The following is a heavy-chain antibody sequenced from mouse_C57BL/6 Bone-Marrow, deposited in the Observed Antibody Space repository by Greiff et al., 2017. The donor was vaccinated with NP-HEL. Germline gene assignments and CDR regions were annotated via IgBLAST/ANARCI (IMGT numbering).Heavy chain of an antibody. D-gene: IGHD4-1*01. CDR1: GYTFTSYW. CDR2: IHPNSGST. Sequence: QVQLQQPGAELVKPGASVKLSCKASGYTFTSYWMHWVKQRPGQGLEWIGMIHPNSGSTNYNEMFKSKATLTVDKSSSTAYMQLSSLTSEDSAVYYCARYGNWDVGYFDVWGTGTTVTVSS. V-gene: IGHV1-64*01. J-gene: IGHJ1*03. CDR3: ARYGNWDVGYFDV.